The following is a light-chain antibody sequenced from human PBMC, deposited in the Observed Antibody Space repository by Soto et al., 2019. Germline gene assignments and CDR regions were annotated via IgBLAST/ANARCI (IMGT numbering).Light chain of an antibody. J-gene: IGLJ1*01. CDR3: SSYTSSSTLNL. CDR2: EVN. V-gene: IGLV2-14*01. CDR1: SSDVGSYTY. Sequence: QSALTQPASVSGSPRQSITISCTGASSDVGSYTYVSWYQQHPGKAPKLMIYEVNNRPSGVSNRFSGSKSGNTASLTISGLQAEDEADYYCSSYTSSSTLNLFGTGTNVTVL.